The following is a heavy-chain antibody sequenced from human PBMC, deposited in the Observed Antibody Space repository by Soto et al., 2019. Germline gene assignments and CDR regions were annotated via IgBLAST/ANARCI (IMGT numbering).Heavy chain of an antibody. CDR2: INHSGST. V-gene: IGHV4-34*01. D-gene: IGHD4-17*01. CDR3: ARSPTVTRTFDY. J-gene: IGHJ4*02. CDR1: GGSFSGYY. Sequence: PSETLSLTCAVYGGSFSGYYWSWIRQPPGKGLEWIGEINHSGSTNYNPSLKSRVTISVDKSKNQFSLKLSSVTAADTAVYYCARSPTVTRTFDYWGQGTLVTVSS.